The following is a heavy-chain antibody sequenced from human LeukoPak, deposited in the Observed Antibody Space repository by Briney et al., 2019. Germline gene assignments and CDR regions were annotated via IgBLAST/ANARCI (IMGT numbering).Heavy chain of an antibody. J-gene: IGHJ4*02. CDR2: INSDGSSK. D-gene: IGHD1-14*01. V-gene: IGHV3-74*03. CDR3: VRNFATGD. CDR1: GFTFSTYW. Sequence: PGGSLRLSCAASGFTFSTYWMHWVRQAPGKGLVWVSRINSDGSSKTYADSVKGRFTISRDNAKSTLYLQMSSLRVEDTAVYHCVRNFATGDWGQGTLVTVSS.